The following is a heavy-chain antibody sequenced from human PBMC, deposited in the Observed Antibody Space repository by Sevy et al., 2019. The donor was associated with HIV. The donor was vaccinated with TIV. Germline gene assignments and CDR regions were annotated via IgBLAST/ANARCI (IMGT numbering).Heavy chain of an antibody. J-gene: IGHJ3*02. Sequence: GALRLSCTASGFVFSSYAMHWVRQAPGKGLEWVAFIAYDGSNKNYAASVKGRFTLSRDNSKNTLYLQVNSLGAEDTAVYYCARPRFLGWLSSAAFDIWGQGTMVTVSS. CDR2: IAYDGSNK. D-gene: IGHD3-3*01. CDR1: GFVFSSYA. V-gene: IGHV3-30*04. CDR3: ARPRFLGWLSSAAFDI.